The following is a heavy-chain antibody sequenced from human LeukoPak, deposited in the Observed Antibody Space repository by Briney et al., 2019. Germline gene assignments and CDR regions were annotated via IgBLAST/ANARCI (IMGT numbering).Heavy chain of an antibody. CDR1: GFTFSSYA. V-gene: IGHV3-64D*06. D-gene: IGHD4-17*01. Sequence: GGSLRLSCSASGFTFSSYAMHWVRQAPGKGLEYVSAISSNGGSTYYADSVKGRFTISRDNSKNTLYLQMSSLRAEDTAVYYCAREDDYGDFSLGYWGQGTLVTVSS. J-gene: IGHJ4*02. CDR2: ISSNGGST. CDR3: AREDDYGDFSLGY.